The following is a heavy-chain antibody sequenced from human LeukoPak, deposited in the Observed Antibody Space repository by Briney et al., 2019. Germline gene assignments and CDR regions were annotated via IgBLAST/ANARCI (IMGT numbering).Heavy chain of an antibody. CDR2: MNPNSGGT. V-gene: IGHV1-2*02. Sequence: ASVKVSCRASGYTFTDYYMHWVRQVPGQGLEWVGWMNPNSGGTNYARKFQGRVTMTGDTSITTAYMELSRLRFDDTAVYYCARADSGGSAFEYWGQGTLVTVSS. D-gene: IGHD3-22*01. CDR1: GYTFTDYY. CDR3: ARADSGGSAFEY. J-gene: IGHJ4*02.